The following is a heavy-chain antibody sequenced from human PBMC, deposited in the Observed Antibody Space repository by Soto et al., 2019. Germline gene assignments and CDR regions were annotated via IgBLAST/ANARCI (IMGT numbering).Heavy chain of an antibody. J-gene: IGHJ4*02. Sequence: GGSLRLSCAASGFTFSSYAMSWVRQAPGKGLEWVSAISGSGGSTYYADSVKGRFTISRDNSKNTLYLQMNSLRAEDTAVYYWAKDRPPSGYYRPADGPLDYWGQGTLVTVSS. CDR1: GFTFSSYA. D-gene: IGHD3-22*01. CDR2: ISGSGGST. V-gene: IGHV3-23*01. CDR3: AKDRPPSGYYRPADGPLDY.